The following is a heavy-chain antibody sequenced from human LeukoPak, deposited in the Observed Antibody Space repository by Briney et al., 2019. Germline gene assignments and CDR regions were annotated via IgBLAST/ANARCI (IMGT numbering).Heavy chain of an antibody. V-gene: IGHV3-7*03. D-gene: IGHD4/OR15-4a*01. Sequence: GGSLRLSCAASGLTFRSYWMSWVRQAPGKGLEWVANINQDGSEKYYVDSVKGRFTISRDNAKTSLYLQMNSLRAEDTAVYYCARRAGAYSHPYDYWGQGTLVTVSS. CDR1: GLTFRSYW. CDR3: ARRAGAYSHPYDY. CDR2: INQDGSEK. J-gene: IGHJ4*02.